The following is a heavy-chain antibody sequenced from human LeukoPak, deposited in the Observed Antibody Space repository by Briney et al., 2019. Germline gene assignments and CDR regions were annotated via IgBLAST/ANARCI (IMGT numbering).Heavy chain of an antibody. CDR2: ITSSSNI. J-gene: IGHJ5*02. V-gene: IGHV3-48*02. CDR3: ARSANPGVHEFDP. CDR1: GFTFSSYS. Sequence: GGSPRLSCAASGFTFSSYSMAWVRQAPGKGLEWLSYITSSSNINYADSVKGRFTISRDNAKNSLYLQMNSLRDEDTAVYYCARSANPGVHEFDPWGQGTLVTVSS. D-gene: IGHD6-6*01.